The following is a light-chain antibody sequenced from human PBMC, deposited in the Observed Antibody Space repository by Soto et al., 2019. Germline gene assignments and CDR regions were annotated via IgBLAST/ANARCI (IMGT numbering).Light chain of an antibody. CDR2: VAS. CDR3: LQQNSYPLT. V-gene: IGKV1-17*01. J-gene: IGKJ4*01. CDR1: XGIRND. Sequence: QXTQSXSSXXXXVGXRXXXTXXAXXGIRNDLAWYQEKPGKAPKRLIYVASRLQSGVPSRFSGSGSGTEFTLTISSLQPEDSATYYCLQQNSYPLTFGGGTKVEIK.